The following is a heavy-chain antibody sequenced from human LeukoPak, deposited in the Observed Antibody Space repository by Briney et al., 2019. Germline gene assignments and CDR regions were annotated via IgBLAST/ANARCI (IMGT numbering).Heavy chain of an antibody. V-gene: IGHV4-39*01. CDR3: ARGGNGKWFDP. J-gene: IGHJ5*02. Sequence: PSETLSLTCTVSGGSISSSSYYWGWIRQPPGKGLEWIGSIHYSGSTYYNPSLKSRVTISVDTSKNQFSLKLSSVTAADTAVYYCARGGNGKWFDPWGQGTLVTVSS. CDR2: IHYSGST. CDR1: GGSISSSSYY. D-gene: IGHD2-8*01.